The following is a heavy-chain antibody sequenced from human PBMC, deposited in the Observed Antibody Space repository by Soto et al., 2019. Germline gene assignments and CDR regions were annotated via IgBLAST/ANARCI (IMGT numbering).Heavy chain of an antibody. J-gene: IGHJ2*01. CDR3: AKAGDNYVPWYFDL. V-gene: IGHV3-23*01. CDR2: ISASGGST. Sequence: EVQLLESGGGLVQPGGSLRLSCAASGFTFSSYAISWVRQAPGKGLEWVSDISASGGSTYCADSVKGRFTISRDNSKNTLYLQMNSLRAEDTAVYYCAKAGDNYVPWYFDLWGRGTLVTVSS. CDR1: GFTFSSYA. D-gene: IGHD4-4*01.